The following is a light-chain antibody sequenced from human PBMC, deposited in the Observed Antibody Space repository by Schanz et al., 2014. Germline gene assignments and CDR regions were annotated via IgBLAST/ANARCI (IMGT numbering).Light chain of an antibody. J-gene: IGKJ2*01. CDR3: QQYGSSPYT. CDR2: GTS. Sequence: EVVLTQSPGSLSLSPGERATLSCRASQSVHRNYLAWHQQKPGQAPRLLIYGTSIRATGIPDRFSGSGSGTDFTLTISSLEPEDFAVYYCQQYGSSPYTFGQGTKLEIK. CDR1: QSVHRNY. V-gene: IGKV3-20*01.